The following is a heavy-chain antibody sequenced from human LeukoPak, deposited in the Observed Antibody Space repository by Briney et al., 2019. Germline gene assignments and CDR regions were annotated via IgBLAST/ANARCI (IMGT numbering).Heavy chain of an antibody. V-gene: IGHV3-23*01. CDR2: ISGGSSGST. D-gene: IGHD4-17*01. J-gene: IGHJ6*03. CDR1: GFTFSNYA. Sequence: GGSLRLSCAASGFTFSNYAMSWVRQAPGKGLEWLSVISGGSSGSTYYADSVTGRFTVSRDNSKNTVDLQMNSLRAEDTAVYYCARVTTDLNYYYYYMDVWGKGTTVTVSS. CDR3: ARVTTDLNYYYYYMDV.